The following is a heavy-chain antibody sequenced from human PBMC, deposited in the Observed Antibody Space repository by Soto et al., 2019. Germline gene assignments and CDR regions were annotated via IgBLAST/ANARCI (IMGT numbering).Heavy chain of an antibody. Sequence: GGSLRLSCEASGFTFSGFDMHWVRQPTGKGLEWVSTIGTAGGTYYAVSVKGRFTISRDNAKNSLSLQMNSLRAGDTAVYFCARGQEVGAHFFDSWGQGTQVTVSS. J-gene: IGHJ4*02. V-gene: IGHV3-13*01. D-gene: IGHD2-15*01. CDR1: GFTFSGFD. CDR3: ARGQEVGAHFFDS. CDR2: IGTAGGT.